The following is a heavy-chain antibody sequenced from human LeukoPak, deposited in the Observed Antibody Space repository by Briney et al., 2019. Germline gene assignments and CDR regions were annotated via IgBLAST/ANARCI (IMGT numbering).Heavy chain of an antibody. CDR2: VNSNDRP. D-gene: IGHD2-15*01. J-gene: IGHJ4*02. CDR1: GFNFSNYA. CDR3: AKARAAVVEAAINY. Sequence: PGGSLRLSCAASGFNFSNYAMTWVRQAPGKGPEWVSTVNSNDRPYYADSVKGRFTISRDNSKNTLYLQMNTLRVEDTALYYCAKARAAVVEAAINYWGQGILATVSP. V-gene: IGHV3-23*01.